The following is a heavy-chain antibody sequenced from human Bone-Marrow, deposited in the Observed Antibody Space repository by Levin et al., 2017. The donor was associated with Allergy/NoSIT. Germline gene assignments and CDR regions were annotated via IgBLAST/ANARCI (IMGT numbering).Heavy chain of an antibody. V-gene: IGHV4-30-2*01. Sequence: SETLSLTCAVSGDSISSGSYSWSWIRQTPGKGLEWLGYIFRSGSTYYSPSLKSRVTISIDKSKNGFSLNLSSVTAADTAVYYCANSGGSDAFDIWGQGIMVTVSS. CDR3: ANSGGSDAFDI. CDR2: IFRSGST. J-gene: IGHJ3*02. CDR1: GDSISSGSYS. D-gene: IGHD3-10*01.